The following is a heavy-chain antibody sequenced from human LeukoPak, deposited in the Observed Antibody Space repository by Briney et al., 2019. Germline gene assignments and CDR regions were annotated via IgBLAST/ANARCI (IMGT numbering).Heavy chain of an antibody. CDR3: ARSKTYIVGATDY. V-gene: IGHV1-2*02. D-gene: IGHD1-26*01. CDR1: GYTFTGYY. Sequence: ASVKVSCKASGYTFTGYYMHWVRQAPGQGLEWMGWINPNSGGTNYAQKFQGRVTMTRDTSISTAYMELSRLRSGDTAVYYCARSKTYIVGATDYWGQGTLVTVSS. J-gene: IGHJ4*02. CDR2: INPNSGGT.